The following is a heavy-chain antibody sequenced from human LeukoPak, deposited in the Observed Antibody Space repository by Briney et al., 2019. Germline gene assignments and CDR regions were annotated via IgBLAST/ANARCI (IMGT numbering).Heavy chain of an antibody. D-gene: IGHD3-22*01. Sequence: SVKVSCKASGGTFSSYAISWVRQAPGQGLEWMGRIIPFLGIANYAQKFQGRVTITADKSTSTAYMELSSLRSEDTAVYYCAEGYYYDSSGYENFDYWGQGTLVTVSS. V-gene: IGHV1-69*04. J-gene: IGHJ4*02. CDR1: GGTFSSYA. CDR2: IIPFLGIA. CDR3: AEGYYYDSSGYENFDY.